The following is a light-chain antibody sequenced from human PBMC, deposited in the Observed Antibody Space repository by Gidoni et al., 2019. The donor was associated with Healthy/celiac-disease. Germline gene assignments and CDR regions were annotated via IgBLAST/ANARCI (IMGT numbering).Light chain of an antibody. CDR1: SSNIGAGYD. V-gene: IGLV1-40*01. CDR2: GNS. Sequence: QSVLTLPPSVSGAPGQRVTISCTGSSSNIGAGYDVHWYQQLPGTAPKLLIYGNSNRPSGVPDRFSGSKSGTSASLAITGLQAEDEADYYCQSYDSSLSVHVVFGGGTKLTVL. CDR3: QSYDSSLSVHVV. J-gene: IGLJ2*01.